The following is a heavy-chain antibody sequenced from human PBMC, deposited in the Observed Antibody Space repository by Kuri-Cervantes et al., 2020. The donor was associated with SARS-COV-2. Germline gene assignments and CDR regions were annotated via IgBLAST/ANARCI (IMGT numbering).Heavy chain of an antibody. D-gene: IGHD4-11*01. Sequence: ASVKVSCKASGYTFTGYYMHWVRQAPGQGLEWMGWINAGNGNTKYSQKFQGRVTITRDTSASTAYMELSSLRSEDTAVYYCARAVSNPYYYYYMDVWGKGTTVT. CDR1: GYTFTGYY. J-gene: IGHJ6*03. CDR3: ARAVSNPYYYYYMDV. V-gene: IGHV1-3*01. CDR2: INAGNGNT.